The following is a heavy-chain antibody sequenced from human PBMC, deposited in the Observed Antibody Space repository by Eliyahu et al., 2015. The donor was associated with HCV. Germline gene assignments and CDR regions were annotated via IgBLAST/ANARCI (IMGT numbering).Heavy chain of an antibody. J-gene: IGHJ4*02. V-gene: IGHV5-51*03. CDR3: ARGDYDFTTGSLTFDS. D-gene: IGHD3-3*01. CDR2: IYPGDSDT. CDR1: GYRFSNYW. Sequence: EVQLVQSGAEVGEPGKSVKISCKGSGYRFSNYWIGWVRQKPGKGLEWMGIIYPGDSDTTYSPSFQGQXTMSADKSSSAAYLQWRSLQASDTAMYYCARGDYDFTTGSLTFDSWGQGTLVTVSS.